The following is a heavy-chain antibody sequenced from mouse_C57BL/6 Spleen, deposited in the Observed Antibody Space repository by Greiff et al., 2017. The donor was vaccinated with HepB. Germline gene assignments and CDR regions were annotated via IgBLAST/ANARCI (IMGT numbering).Heavy chain of an antibody. J-gene: IGHJ4*01. CDR3: ARHLVTTDYYAMDY. V-gene: IGHV5-6*01. CDR2: ISSGGSYT. Sequence: EVQLVESGGDLVKPGGSLKLSCAASGFTFSSYGMSWVRQTPDKRLEWVATISSGGSYTYYPDSVKGRCTISRDNAKNTLYLQMSSLKSEDTAMYYCARHLVTTDYYAMDYWGQGTSVTVSS. D-gene: IGHD2-5*01. CDR1: GFTFSSYG.